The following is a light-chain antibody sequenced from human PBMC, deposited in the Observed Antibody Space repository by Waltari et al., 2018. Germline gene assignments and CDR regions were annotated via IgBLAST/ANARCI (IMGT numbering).Light chain of an antibody. CDR3: QQRRDWPLT. V-gene: IGKV3-11*01. Sequence: DIVLTQSPATLSLSPGDSASLPCSASQSVTNYLAWYQQKPGQAPRLLIYDTSNRATGIPARFSGSGFGTDFTLNISSLEPEDFAVYYCQQRRDWPLTFGGGTKVEIK. J-gene: IGKJ4*01. CDR2: DTS. CDR1: QSVTNY.